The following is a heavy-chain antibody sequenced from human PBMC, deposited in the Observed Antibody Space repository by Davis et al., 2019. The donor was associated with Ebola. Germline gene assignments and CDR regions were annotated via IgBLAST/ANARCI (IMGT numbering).Heavy chain of an antibody. J-gene: IGHJ5*02. D-gene: IGHD3-9*01. CDR3: ARRVRRAFET. V-gene: IGHV4-39*01. CDR1: SGSIDSTSHY. CDR2: VYYSGRT. Sequence: SETLSLTCTVSSGSIDSTSHYWGWVRQPPGRGLEWIGHVYYSGRTYYNPSLKSRVTISVDTSKNQFSLKVDSVTATDTAVYVCARRVRRAFETWGRGTPVTVSS.